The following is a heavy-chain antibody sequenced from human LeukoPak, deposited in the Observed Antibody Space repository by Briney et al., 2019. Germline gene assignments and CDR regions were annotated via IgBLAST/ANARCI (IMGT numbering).Heavy chain of an antibody. V-gene: IGHV3-23*01. Sequence: GGSLRLSCAASGFTFSSYAMSWVRQAPGKGLEWVSAISGSVGSTYYADPVKGRFTIPRDNPKNTLYLQMNSLRAEDTAVYYCAKDSKAVAGTRYFQHWGQGALVTVSS. CDR1: GFTFSSYA. CDR2: ISGSVGST. CDR3: AKDSKAVAGTRYFQH. D-gene: IGHD6-19*01. J-gene: IGHJ1*01.